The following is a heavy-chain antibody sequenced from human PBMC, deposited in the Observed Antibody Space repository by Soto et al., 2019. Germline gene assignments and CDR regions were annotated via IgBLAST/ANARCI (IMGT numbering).Heavy chain of an antibody. Sequence: GGSLRLSFAASGFTFSSYSMNWVRQAPGKVLELVSSISSSSSYIYYADSVKGRFTISRDNAKNSLYLQMNSLRAEDTAVYYWARAPRLPPYDILPGYLYYYYGMDVWGQGTTVPVSS. V-gene: IGHV3-21*01. J-gene: IGHJ6*02. CDR3: ARAPRLPPYDILPGYLYYYYGMDV. CDR2: ISSSSSYI. CDR1: GFTFSSYS. D-gene: IGHD3-9*01.